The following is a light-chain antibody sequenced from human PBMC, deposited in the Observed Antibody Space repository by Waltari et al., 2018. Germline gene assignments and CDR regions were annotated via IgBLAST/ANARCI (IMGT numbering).Light chain of an antibody. V-gene: IGLV3-1*01. Sequence: SYELTQPPSVSVSPGQTASITCSGHKLGDKYASWYQHKAGQSPVLVIYQDDRRPSGVPERFSGSNSVNTATLTISGTQAMDEADFYCQALGSSTGVVFGGGTKLTVL. J-gene: IGLJ3*02. CDR2: QDD. CDR1: KLGDKY. CDR3: QALGSSTGVV.